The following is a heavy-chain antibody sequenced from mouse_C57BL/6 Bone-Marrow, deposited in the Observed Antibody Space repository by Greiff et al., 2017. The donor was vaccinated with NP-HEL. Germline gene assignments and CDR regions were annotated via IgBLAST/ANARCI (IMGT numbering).Heavy chain of an antibody. V-gene: IGHV1-54*01. Sequence: QVQLQQSGAELVRPGTSVKVSCKASGYAFTNYLIEWVKQRPGQGLEWIGVINPGSGGPNYNEKFKGKAPLTADTSSSTAYMQLSSLTSEDSAVYFCARSGGDYYGSSHWYFDVWGTGTTVTVSS. CDR2: INPGSGGP. CDR1: GYAFTNYL. J-gene: IGHJ1*03. D-gene: IGHD1-1*01. CDR3: ARSGGDYYGSSHWYFDV.